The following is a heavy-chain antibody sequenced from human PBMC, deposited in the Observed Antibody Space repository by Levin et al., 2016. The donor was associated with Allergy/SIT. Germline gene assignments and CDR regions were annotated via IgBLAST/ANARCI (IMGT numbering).Heavy chain of an antibody. CDR2: IYSGGST. CDR1: GFTVSSNY. V-gene: IGHV3-66*01. Sequence: GESLKISCAASGFTVSSNYMSWVRQAPGKGLEWVSVIYSGGSTYYADSVKGRFTISRDNSKNTLYLQMNSLRAEDTAVYYCASVSGVPIDAFDIWGQGTMVTVSS. J-gene: IGHJ3*02. CDR3: ASVSGVPIDAFDI. D-gene: IGHD3-10*01.